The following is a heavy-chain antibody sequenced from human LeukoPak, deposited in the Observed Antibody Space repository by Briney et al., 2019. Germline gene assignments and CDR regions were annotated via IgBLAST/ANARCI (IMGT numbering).Heavy chain of an antibody. D-gene: IGHD1-26*01. CDR2: INPNSGGT. Sequence: ASVKVSCKASGYTFTGYYMHWVRQAPGQGLEWMGWINPNSGGTNYAQKFQGRVTMTRDTSISTAYMELSRLRSDDTAVYYCARGRIGSYVYYYYYYMDVWGKGTTVTVSS. CDR1: GYTFTGYY. J-gene: IGHJ6*03. V-gene: IGHV1-2*02. CDR3: ARGRIGSYVYYYYYYMDV.